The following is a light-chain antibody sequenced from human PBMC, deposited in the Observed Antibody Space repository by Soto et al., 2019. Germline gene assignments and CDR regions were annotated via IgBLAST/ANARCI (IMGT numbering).Light chain of an antibody. CDR3: QQYNSFAPYS. CDR1: QSVSFW. J-gene: IGKJ2*03. CDR2: DAS. Sequence: DIQMTQSPSTLSASVGDTVTITCRASQSVSFWLAWYQQKPGKAPKLLIYDASTLDSGVPSRFSGSRSGTEFNLTISSLQPDDFASYYCQQYNSFAPYSFGQGTKLEI. V-gene: IGKV1-5*01.